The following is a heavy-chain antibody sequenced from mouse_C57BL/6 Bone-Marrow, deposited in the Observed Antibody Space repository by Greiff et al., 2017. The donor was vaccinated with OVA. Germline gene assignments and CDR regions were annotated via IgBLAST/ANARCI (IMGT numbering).Heavy chain of an antibody. CDR1: GYTFTDYE. CDR2: IDPETGGT. CDR3: VYGYDVAWFAY. J-gene: IGHJ3*01. Sequence: QVQLQQSGAELVRPGASVTLSCKASGYTFTDYEMHWVKQTPVHGLEWIGAIDPETGGTAYNQKFKGKAILTADKSSSTAYMELRSLTSEDSAVYYCVYGYDVAWFAYWGQGTLVTVSA. D-gene: IGHD2-2*01. V-gene: IGHV1-15*01.